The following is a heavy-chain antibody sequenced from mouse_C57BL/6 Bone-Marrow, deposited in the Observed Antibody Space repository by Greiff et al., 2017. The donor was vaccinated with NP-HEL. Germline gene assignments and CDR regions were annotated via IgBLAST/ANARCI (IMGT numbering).Heavy chain of an antibody. V-gene: IGHV1-15*01. D-gene: IGHD1-1*01. Sequence: QVHVKQSGAELVRPGASVTLSCKASGYTFTDYEMHWVKQTPVHGLEWIGAIDPETGGTAYNQKFKGKAILTADKSSSTAYMELRSLTSEDSAVYYCTRGTVVPYWYFDVWGTGTTVTVSS. CDR1: GYTFTDYE. CDR3: TRGTVVPYWYFDV. J-gene: IGHJ1*03. CDR2: IDPETGGT.